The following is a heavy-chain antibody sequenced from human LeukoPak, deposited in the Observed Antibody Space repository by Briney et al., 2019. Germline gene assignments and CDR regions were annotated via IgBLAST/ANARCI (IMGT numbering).Heavy chain of an antibody. CDR1: GGSISSYY. V-gene: IGHV4-59*08. J-gene: IGHJ5*02. D-gene: IGHD4-17*01. CDR2: IYYSGST. CDR3: ASLVTTAIDP. Sequence: SETLSLTCTVSGGSISSYYWSWIRQPPGKGLEWIGYIYYSGSTNYNPSLKSRVTISVDTSKNQFSLKLSSVTAADTAVYYCASLVTTAIDPWGQGTLVTVSS.